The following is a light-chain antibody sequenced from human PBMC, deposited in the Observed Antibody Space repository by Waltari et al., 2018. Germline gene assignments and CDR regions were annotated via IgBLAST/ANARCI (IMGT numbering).Light chain of an antibody. V-gene: IGLV3-21*01. CDR1: NIESKS. CDR3: QVWDANTDPGV. J-gene: IGLJ1*01. CDR2: YDN. Sequence: SYVLTQPPSVSVAPGETARLTCGGHNIESKSVHWDRQRPGQAPVVVISYDNDRAAGIPERFSGSNSGNTATLTISRVEAGDEADYYCQVWDANTDPGVFGTGTEVTVL.